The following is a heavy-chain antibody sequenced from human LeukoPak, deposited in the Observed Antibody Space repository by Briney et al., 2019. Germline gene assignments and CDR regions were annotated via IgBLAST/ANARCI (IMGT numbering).Heavy chain of an antibody. Sequence: SETLSLTCTVSGGSIRSSYYYWGWIRQPPGKGLEWIGSIYDSGSTYYNPSLKSRVTISVDTSKNQFSLKLSPVTAADTAVYYCARVARGYYDTPDPWGQGTLVTVSS. V-gene: IGHV4-39*07. CDR3: ARVARGYYDTPDP. D-gene: IGHD3-22*01. J-gene: IGHJ5*02. CDR2: IYDSGST. CDR1: GGSIRSSYYY.